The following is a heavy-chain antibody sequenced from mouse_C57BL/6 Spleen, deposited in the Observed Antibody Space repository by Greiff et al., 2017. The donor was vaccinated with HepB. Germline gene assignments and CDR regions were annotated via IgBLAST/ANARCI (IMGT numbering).Heavy chain of an antibody. V-gene: IGHV1-4*01. CDR3: ARRTNWDDY. J-gene: IGHJ2*01. CDR1: GYTFTSYT. CDR2: INPSSGYT. D-gene: IGHD4-1*01. Sequence: VQRVESGAELARPGASVKMSCKASGYTFTSYTMHWVKQRPGQGLEWIGYINPSSGYTKYNQKFKDKATLTADKSSSTAYMQLSSLTSEDSAVYYCARRTNWDDYWGQGTTLTVSS.